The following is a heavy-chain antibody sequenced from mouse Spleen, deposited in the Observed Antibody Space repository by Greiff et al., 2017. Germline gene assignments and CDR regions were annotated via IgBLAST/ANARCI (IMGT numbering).Heavy chain of an antibody. J-gene: IGHJ4*01. CDR3: ARGPKSALYYGYGEFPSYYAMDY. CDR1: GYTFTSYT. CDR2: INPSSGYT. Sequence: QVQLQQSGAELARPGASVKMSCKASGYTFTSYTMHWVKQRPGQGLEWIGYINPSSGYTKYNQKFKDKATLTADKSSSTAYMQLSSLTSEDSAVYYCARGPKSALYYGYGEFPSYYAMDYWGQGTSVTVSS. D-gene: IGHD2-2*01. V-gene: IGHV1-4*01.